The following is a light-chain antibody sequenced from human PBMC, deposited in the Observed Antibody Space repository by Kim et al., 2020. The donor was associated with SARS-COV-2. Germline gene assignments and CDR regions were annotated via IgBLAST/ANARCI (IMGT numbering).Light chain of an antibody. Sequence: AIYMTQSPSSVSASVGDSVTITCRASQGIRNDLVWYQQKPGKAPNLLIYAASSLQSGVPSRFSGSGSGTEFTLTIYSLQAEDIATYYYLQDYSYPPTFGQGTKVDIK. V-gene: IGKV1-6*02. J-gene: IGKJ1*01. CDR1: QGIRND. CDR3: LQDYSYPPT. CDR2: AAS.